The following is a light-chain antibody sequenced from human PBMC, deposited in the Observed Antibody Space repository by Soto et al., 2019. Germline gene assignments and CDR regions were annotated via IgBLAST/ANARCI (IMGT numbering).Light chain of an antibody. Sequence: IQMTQSPSTLSASVGDRVTITCRACQSLSNWLAWYQQKPGKAPKLLIFDVSSLESGVPSRFSGSGSGTEFTLTISSLQPDDFATYYCQQYSTYATFGQGTKVEIK. CDR2: DVS. CDR1: QSLSNW. J-gene: IGKJ1*01. CDR3: QQYSTYAT. V-gene: IGKV1-5*01.